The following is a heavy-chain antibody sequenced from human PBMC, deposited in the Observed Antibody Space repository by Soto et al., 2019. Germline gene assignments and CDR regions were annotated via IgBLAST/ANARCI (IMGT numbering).Heavy chain of an antibody. CDR1: GFTVSSNY. Sequence: GGSLRLSCAASGFTVSSNYMSWVRQAPGKGLEWVSVIYSGGSTYYADSVKGRFTISRDNSKNTLYLQMNSLRAEDTAVYYCAREGAVAGTYYYYYGMDVWGQGTTVTVSS. V-gene: IGHV3-53*01. J-gene: IGHJ6*02. CDR2: IYSGGST. D-gene: IGHD6-19*01. CDR3: AREGAVAGTYYYYYGMDV.